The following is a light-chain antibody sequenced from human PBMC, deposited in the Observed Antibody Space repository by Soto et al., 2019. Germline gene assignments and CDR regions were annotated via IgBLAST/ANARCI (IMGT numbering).Light chain of an antibody. CDR1: QSVSSSY. V-gene: IGKV3-20*01. Sequence: EIVLTQSPGTLSLSPGERATLSCRASQSVSSSYLAWYQQKPGQAPRLLIYGASSRATGIPDRFSGSGSGTDFTLTISRLEPEDFAIYSCQQYNNWPLTFGGGTKVDIK. J-gene: IGKJ4*01. CDR2: GAS. CDR3: QQYNNWPLT.